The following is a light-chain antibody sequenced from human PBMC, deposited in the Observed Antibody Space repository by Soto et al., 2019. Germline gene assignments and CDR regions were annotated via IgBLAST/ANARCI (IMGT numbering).Light chain of an antibody. CDR3: LLYYGGALGV. CDR2: STS. Sequence: QTVVTQEPSLTVSPGGTVTLTCASSTGAVISGHFPNWVQQKPGQVTTSLIYSTSDKHSWTPALFPGSLLGGKAALTLSSVQPEDEAHYYCLLYYGGALGVFGGGTKLTVL. CDR1: TGAVISGHF. J-gene: IGLJ2*01. V-gene: IGLV7-43*01.